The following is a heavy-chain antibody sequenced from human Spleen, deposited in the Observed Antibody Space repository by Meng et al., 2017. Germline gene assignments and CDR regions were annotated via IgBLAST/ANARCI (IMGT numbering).Heavy chain of an antibody. CDR1: GYTFSSYA. CDR2: ISGGNVNT. V-gene: IGHV1-3*01. D-gene: IGHD1-26*01. Sequence: QCQFLQSGAEVKKPGAPVQVSCKASGYTFSSYAMHWVRQAPGQSLEWMGWISGGNVNTKYSQKFQGRVTITRDTSASTAYMELSSLRYEDTAVYYCARVVSGSLDYWGQGTLVTVSS. J-gene: IGHJ4*02. CDR3: ARVVSGSLDY.